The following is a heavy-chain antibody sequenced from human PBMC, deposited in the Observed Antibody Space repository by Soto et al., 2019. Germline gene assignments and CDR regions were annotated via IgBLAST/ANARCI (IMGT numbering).Heavy chain of an antibody. D-gene: IGHD3-10*01. V-gene: IGHV3-74*03. J-gene: IGHJ6*02. CDR3: ARGSSLGLDV. CDR2: INGDGASL. Sequence: EVRLEEAGGGFVQPGGSLRVSCSGSGFIFSSFWMHWVRQGPGKGLEWVSRINGDGASLAYAESVKGRFSISRDNVKNTLHLQMNSLGVDETAVYFCARGSSLGLDVWGRGTTVTVSS. CDR1: GFIFSSFW.